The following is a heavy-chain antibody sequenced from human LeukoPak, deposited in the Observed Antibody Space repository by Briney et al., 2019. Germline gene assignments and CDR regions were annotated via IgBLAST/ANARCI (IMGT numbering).Heavy chain of an antibody. CDR1: GYIVTELP. J-gene: IGHJ4*02. Sequence: ASVKVSCKVSGYIVTELPLHWVRQAPGKGLEWMGGFDPDEVETTYAQKFQGRVTMTEDTSTDTAYMELSSLRSDDTGVYYCARDSGRGVAGNLDYWGQGTLVTVSS. CDR2: FDPDEVET. D-gene: IGHD6-19*01. CDR3: ARDSGRGVAGNLDY. V-gene: IGHV1-24*01.